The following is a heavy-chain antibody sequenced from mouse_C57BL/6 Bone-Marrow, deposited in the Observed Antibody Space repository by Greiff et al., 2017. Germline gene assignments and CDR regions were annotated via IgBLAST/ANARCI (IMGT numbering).Heavy chain of an antibody. Sequence: EVKLMESGPVLVKPGASVKMSCKASGYTFTDYYMNWVKQSHGKSLEWIGVINPYNGGTSYNQKFKGKATLTVDKSSSTAYMELNSLTSEDSAVYYCARRRAVFDYWGQGTTLTVSS. D-gene: IGHD3-3*01. CDR2: INPYNGGT. CDR3: ARRRAVFDY. J-gene: IGHJ2*01. CDR1: GYTFTDYY. V-gene: IGHV1-19*01.